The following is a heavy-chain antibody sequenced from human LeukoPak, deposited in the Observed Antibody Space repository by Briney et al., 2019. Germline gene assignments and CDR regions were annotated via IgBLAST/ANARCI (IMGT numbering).Heavy chain of an antibody. D-gene: IGHD3-22*01. CDR2: ISGSGGST. V-gene: IGHV3-23*01. Sequence: GGSLRPSCAASGFTFSTYAMSWVRQAPGKGLEWGSGISGSGGSTYYADSVKGRFTISRDNSKNTVYVQMNSLRAEDTAVYYCAKDPTTYYDTSGYGRYNWFDPWGQGTLVTVSS. CDR1: GFTFSTYA. CDR3: AKDPTTYYDTSGYGRYNWFDP. J-gene: IGHJ5*02.